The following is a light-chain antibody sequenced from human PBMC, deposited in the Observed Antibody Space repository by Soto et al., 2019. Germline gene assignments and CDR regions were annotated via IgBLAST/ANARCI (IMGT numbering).Light chain of an antibody. CDR3: CSYSGSSIFEVV. CDR2: EGS. J-gene: IGLJ2*01. Sequence: QSALTQPASVSGSPGQSITISCTGTSSDLGSYNLVSWYQQHPGKAPKLMIYEGSKRPSGVSNRFSGSKSGNTASLTISGLQAEDEADYYCCSYSGSSIFEVVFGGGTKLAVL. V-gene: IGLV2-23*03. CDR1: SSDLGSYNL.